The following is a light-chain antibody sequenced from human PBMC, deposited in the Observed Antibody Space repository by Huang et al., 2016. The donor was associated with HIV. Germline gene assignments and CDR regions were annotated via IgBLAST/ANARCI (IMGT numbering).Light chain of an antibody. V-gene: IGKV1-39*01. J-gene: IGKJ1*01. CDR1: QSIGNY. CDR2: GAS. Sequence: DIQMTQSPSSLSASVGDRVTVTCRASQSIGNYLNWYQQKPGKAPKLLIYGASSLQSGVPSRFSGSGSGTVFILSITSLQSEDFATYYCQQSYNSWTFGQGTKVDI. CDR3: QQSYNSWT.